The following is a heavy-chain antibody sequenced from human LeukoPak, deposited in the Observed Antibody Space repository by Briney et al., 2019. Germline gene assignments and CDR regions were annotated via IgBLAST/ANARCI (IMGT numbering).Heavy chain of an antibody. CDR2: ISSSSSTI. J-gene: IGHJ6*02. CDR3: ARIWFGELLDPDV. D-gene: IGHD3-10*01. V-gene: IGHV3-48*04. CDR1: GFTFSSYG. Sequence: GGSLRLSCAASGFTFSSYGLNWVHQAPGKGLEWVSYISSSSSTIYYADSVKGRFTISRDNAKNSLYLQMNSLRAEDTAVYYCARIWFGELLDPDVWGQGTTVTVSS.